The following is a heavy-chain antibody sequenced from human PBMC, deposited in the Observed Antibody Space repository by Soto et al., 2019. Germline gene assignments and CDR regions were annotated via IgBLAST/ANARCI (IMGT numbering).Heavy chain of an antibody. CDR1: GGTFSSYT. D-gene: IGHD3-10*01. CDR2: IIPIRGIA. Sequence: QVQLVQSGAEVKKPGSSVKVSCKASGGTFSSYTISWVRQAPGQGLEWMGRIIPIRGIANYAQKFQGRVTISADTSTSTACLELSSLRSEDTAVYYCARFRGSYGMDVWGQGTTVTVSS. V-gene: IGHV1-69*02. CDR3: ARFRGSYGMDV. J-gene: IGHJ6*02.